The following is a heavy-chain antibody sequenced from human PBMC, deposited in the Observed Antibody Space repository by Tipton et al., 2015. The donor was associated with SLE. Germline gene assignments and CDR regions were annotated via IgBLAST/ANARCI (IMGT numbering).Heavy chain of an antibody. CDR3: ARPTGDNFDY. CDR1: GGSISSYY. Sequence: GLVKPSETLSLTCTVSGGSISSYYWSWIRQPPGKGLEWIGYIYYSGSTYYNPSLKSRVTISVDTSKNQFSLKLSSVTAADTAVYYCARPTGDNFDYWGQGILVTVSS. D-gene: IGHD7-27*01. J-gene: IGHJ4*02. V-gene: IGHV4-59*08. CDR2: IYYSGST.